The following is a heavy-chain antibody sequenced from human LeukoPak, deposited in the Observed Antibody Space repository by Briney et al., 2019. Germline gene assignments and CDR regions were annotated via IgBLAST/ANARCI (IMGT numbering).Heavy chain of an antibody. CDR3: ARDPRYSSGWHPYYFDY. CDR1: GFTFSSYA. Sequence: GGSLRLSRAASGFTFSSYAMHWVRQAPGKGLVWVAVISYDGSNKYYADSVKGRFTISRDNSKNTLYLQMNSLRAEDTAVYYCARDPRYSSGWHPYYFDYWGQGTLVTVSS. V-gene: IGHV3-30*04. D-gene: IGHD6-19*01. CDR2: ISYDGSNK. J-gene: IGHJ4*02.